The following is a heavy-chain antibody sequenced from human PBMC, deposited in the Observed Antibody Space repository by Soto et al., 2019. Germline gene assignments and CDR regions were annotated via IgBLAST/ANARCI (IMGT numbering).Heavy chain of an antibody. CDR1: GFTFSDHY. V-gene: IGHV3-72*01. CDR2: IRNKANSYTT. Sequence: GGSLRLSCVASGFTFSDHYMDWVRQAPGKGLEWVGRIRNKANSYTTEYAASVKGRFSISRDDSKNSLYLQMNSLKTEDTAVYYCARVGIYIWYFDLWGRGTLVTVSS. J-gene: IGHJ2*01. CDR3: ARVGIYIWYFDL. D-gene: IGHD7-27*01.